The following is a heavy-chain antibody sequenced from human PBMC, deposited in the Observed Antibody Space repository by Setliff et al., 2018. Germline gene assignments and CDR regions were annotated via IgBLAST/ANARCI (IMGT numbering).Heavy chain of an antibody. Sequence: SETLSLTCAVSGYSISSGYYWGWIRQPPGKGLEWIGSIYHSGSTYYNPSLKSRVTISVDTSKNQFSLKLSSVTAADTAVYYCARDRQYCTSLSCLNSYFYYYVMDFWGQGTTVTVSS. CDR1: GYSISSGYY. CDR3: ARDRQYCTSLSCLNSYFYYYVMDF. D-gene: IGHD2-8*01. J-gene: IGHJ6*02. CDR2: IYHSGST. V-gene: IGHV4-38-2*02.